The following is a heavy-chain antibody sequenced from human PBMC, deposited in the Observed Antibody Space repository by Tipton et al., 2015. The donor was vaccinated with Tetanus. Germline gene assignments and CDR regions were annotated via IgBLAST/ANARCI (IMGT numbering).Heavy chain of an antibody. D-gene: IGHD2-8*02. J-gene: IGHJ1*01. CDR1: GDSVSGYY. Sequence: TLSLTCTVSGDSVSGYYWSWIRQPPGKGLEWVGYVYYTGDTNYNPSLKSRVTISMDRSGNQISLKMTSVTAADTAVYYCAGVTARRTELYFEHWGQGTQVTVSS. V-gene: IGHV4-59*02. CDR3: AGVTARRTELYFEH. CDR2: VYYTGDT.